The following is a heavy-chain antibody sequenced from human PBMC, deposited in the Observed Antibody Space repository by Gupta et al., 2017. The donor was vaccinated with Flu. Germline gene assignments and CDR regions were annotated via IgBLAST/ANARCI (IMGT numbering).Heavy chain of an antibody. J-gene: IGHJ4*02. D-gene: IGHD6-19*01. V-gene: IGHV1-46*01. CDR3: ARDFTGWYFFDY. CDR1: GYTFSTYY. Sequence: QVQLVQSGAEVKKPGASVKVSCKAYGYTFSTYYMHWVRQAPGQGLEWMGIIIPSCNFTRYAQKFQGGVTMTRDTSTNTVYMELSSLRSEDTAVYYCARDFTGWYFFDYWGQGTLVTVSS. CDR2: IIPSCNFT.